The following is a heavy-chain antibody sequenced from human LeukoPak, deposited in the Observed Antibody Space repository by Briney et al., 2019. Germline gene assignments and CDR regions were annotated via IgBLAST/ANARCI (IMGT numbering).Heavy chain of an antibody. CDR1: GVTFSSYGFTFSSYG. Sequence: GGSLRLSCAASGVTFSSYGFTFSSYGMNWVRQAPGKGLEWVSGISGVGGSRYYADSVKGRFTISRDNSKNTLYLQMNSLRAEDTAVYYCARGGLGESFQYWGQGTLVTVST. D-gene: IGHD6-25*01. CDR2: ISGVGGSR. V-gene: IGHV3-23*01. CDR3: ARGGLGESFQY. J-gene: IGHJ1*01.